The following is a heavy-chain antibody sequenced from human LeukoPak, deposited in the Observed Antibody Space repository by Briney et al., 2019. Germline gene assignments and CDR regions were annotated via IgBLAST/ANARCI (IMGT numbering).Heavy chain of an antibody. CDR2: INHSGST. V-gene: IGHV4-34*01. CDR1: GGSFSGYY. Sequence: PSETLSLTCAVYGGSFSGYYWSWIRQPPGEGVEWIGEINHSGSTNYNPSLKSRVTISVDTSKNQFSLKLSSVTAADTAVYYCARRRSTSCLDYWGQGTLVTVSS. CDR3: ARRRSTSCLDY. J-gene: IGHJ4*02. D-gene: IGHD2-2*01.